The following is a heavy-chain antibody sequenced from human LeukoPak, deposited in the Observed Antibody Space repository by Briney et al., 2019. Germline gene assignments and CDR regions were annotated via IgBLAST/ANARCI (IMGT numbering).Heavy chain of an antibody. CDR3: ARIKGVRYSSGGDPEAGFDY. J-gene: IGHJ4*02. V-gene: IGHV4-61*08. CDR2: IYYSGST. CDR1: GGSISSGDYY. D-gene: IGHD6-19*01. Sequence: KASETLSLTCTVSGGSISSGDYYWSWIRQPPGKGLEWIGYIYYSGSTYYNPSLKSRVTISVDTSKNQFSLKLSSVTAADTAVYYCARIKGVRYSSGGDPEAGFDYWGQGTLVTVSS.